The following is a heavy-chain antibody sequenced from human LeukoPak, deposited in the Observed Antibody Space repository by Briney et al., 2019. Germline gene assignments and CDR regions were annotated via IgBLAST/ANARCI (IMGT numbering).Heavy chain of an antibody. CDR1: GFTFGDYA. V-gene: IGHV3-30*02. Sequence: GGSLRLSCTASGFTFGDYAMSWVRQAPGKGLEWVAFIRYDGNVIHYADSVKGRFTISRDNSKNTLFLQMNRLRSEDTAVYYCAKGGSSSWDYFDYWGQGTLVTVSS. CDR3: AKGGSSSWDYFDY. J-gene: IGHJ4*02. D-gene: IGHD6-13*01. CDR2: IRYDGNVI.